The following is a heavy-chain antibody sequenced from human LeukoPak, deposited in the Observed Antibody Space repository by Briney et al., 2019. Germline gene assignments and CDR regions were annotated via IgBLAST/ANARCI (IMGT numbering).Heavy chain of an antibody. CDR2: TAYRSKWST. CDR1: GDSVSNNIIA. J-gene: IGHJ6*02. V-gene: IGHV6-1*01. CDR3: ARNSVAMDV. Sequence: SQTLSLTCAISGDSVSNNIIAWNWIRWRPSRGLEWLGRTAYRSKWSTDYALSVRGRISINPDTSKNQVSLQLNSVTPEDTAVYYCARNSVAMDVWGQGTTVTVSS. D-gene: IGHD4-23*01.